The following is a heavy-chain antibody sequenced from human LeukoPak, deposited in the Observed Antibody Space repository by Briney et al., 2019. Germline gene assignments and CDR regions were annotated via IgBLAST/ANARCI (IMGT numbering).Heavy chain of an antibody. D-gene: IGHD2-15*01. CDR2: IQYDGTNK. J-gene: IGHJ4*02. CDR1: GFMFSSYG. CDR3: ARRYCSGGSCYPIVDY. Sequence: GGSLRLSCAASGFMFSSYGMHWVRQAPGKGLEWVAFIQYDGTNKYYADSVKGRFIISRDNAKNSLYLQMNSLRVEDTAVYYCARRYCSGGSCYPIVDYWGQGTLVTVSS. V-gene: IGHV3-30*02.